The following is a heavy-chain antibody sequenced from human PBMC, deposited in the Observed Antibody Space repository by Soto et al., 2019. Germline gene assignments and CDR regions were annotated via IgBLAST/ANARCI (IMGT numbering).Heavy chain of an antibody. J-gene: IGHJ2*01. CDR2: ISFDAINQ. Sequence: QVQLVESGGGVVQRGRSLRLSCAASGFTFSSHAMHWVRQARGKGLEWVAVISFDAINQFYADSVKGRLTISRDNSKNPLYLQLNSPTTDDTAVHFCARDLTVSPHWCFDPWGRGTMVTFSS. CDR1: GFTFSSHA. CDR3: ARDLTVSPHWCFDP. V-gene: IGHV3-30-3*01.